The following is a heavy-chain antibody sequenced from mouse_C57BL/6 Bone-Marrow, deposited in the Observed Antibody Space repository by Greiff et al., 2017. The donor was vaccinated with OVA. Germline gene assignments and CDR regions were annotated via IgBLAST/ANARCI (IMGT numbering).Heavy chain of an antibody. CDR2: ISNGGGST. D-gene: IGHD2-12*01. V-gene: IGHV5-12*01. J-gene: IGHJ4*01. Sequence: ESGGGLVQPGGSLKLSCAASGFTFSDYYMYWVRQTPEKRLEWVAYISNGGGSTYYPATVKGRFTISRDNAKNTLYLQMSRLKSEDTAMYYCARSSVYEDAMDYWGQGTSVTVSS. CDR3: ARSSVYEDAMDY. CDR1: GFTFSDYY.